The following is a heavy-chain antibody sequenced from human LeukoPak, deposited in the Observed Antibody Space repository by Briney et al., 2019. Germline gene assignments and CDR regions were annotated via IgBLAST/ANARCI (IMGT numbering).Heavy chain of an antibody. CDR3: ASTSGYYTLNAFDI. Sequence: TGGSLRLSCAASGFTFSSYAMSWVRQAPGKGLEWVSAISGSGGSTYYADSVKGRFTISRDNAKNTLYLQMNSLRAEDTAVYYCASTSGYYTLNAFDIWGQGTMVTVSS. CDR1: GFTFSSYA. J-gene: IGHJ3*02. D-gene: IGHD3-22*01. CDR2: ISGSGGST. V-gene: IGHV3-23*01.